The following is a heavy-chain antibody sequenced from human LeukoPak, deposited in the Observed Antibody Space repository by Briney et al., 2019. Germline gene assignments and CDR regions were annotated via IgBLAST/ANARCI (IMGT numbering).Heavy chain of an antibody. D-gene: IGHD3-22*01. V-gene: IGHV3-23*01. J-gene: IGHJ4*02. Sequence: ASVKVSCKASGGTFSSYAMSWVRQAPGKGLEWVSAISGSGGSTYYADSVKGRFTISRDNSKNTLYLQMNSLRAEDTAVYYCAKEIGRPGITMIVVVITPAFDYWGQGTLVTVSS. CDR3: AKEIGRPGITMIVVVITPAFDY. CDR1: GGTFSSYA. CDR2: ISGSGGST.